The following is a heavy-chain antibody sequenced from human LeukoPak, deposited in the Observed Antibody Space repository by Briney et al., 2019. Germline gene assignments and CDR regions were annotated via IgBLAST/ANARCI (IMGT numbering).Heavy chain of an antibody. CDR3: AKGPGALTVTTNYMDV. V-gene: IGHV3-23*01. CDR2: ISGSGGST. CDR1: GFTFSSYA. J-gene: IGHJ6*03. D-gene: IGHD4-17*01. Sequence: PGGSLRLSCAASGFTFSSYAMSWVRQAPGKGLEWVSAISGSGGSTYYADSVKGRFTISRDNCKNTLYLQMNSLRAEDTAVYYCAKGPGALTVTTNYMDVWGKGTTVTVSS.